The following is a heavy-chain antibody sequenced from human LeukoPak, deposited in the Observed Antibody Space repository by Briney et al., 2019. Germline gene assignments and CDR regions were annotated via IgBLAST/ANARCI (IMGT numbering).Heavy chain of an antibody. Sequence: PSETLSLTCTVAGGSISSYYWSWIRQPPGKGLERIGYIYYSGSTNYNPSLKSRVTISVDTSKNQFSLKLSSVTAADTAVYYRAKQAIRDFDWLFDYWGQGTLVTVSS. CDR3: AKQAIRDFDWLFDY. CDR1: GGSISSYY. D-gene: IGHD3-9*01. CDR2: IYYSGST. J-gene: IGHJ4*02. V-gene: IGHV4-59*08.